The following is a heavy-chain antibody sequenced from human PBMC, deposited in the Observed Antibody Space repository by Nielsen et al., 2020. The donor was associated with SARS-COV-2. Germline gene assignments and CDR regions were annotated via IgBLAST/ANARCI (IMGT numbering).Heavy chain of an antibody. J-gene: IGHJ2*01. Sequence: GGSLRLSCAASGFRFTSYTMNWVRQAPGQGLEWVASTTMSGSYMYYADSVRGRFTVSRDNAQNALYLQMNSLRDEDTALYYCARDQDGGAATSNWYFDLWGRGTLVIVSS. CDR3: ARDQDGGAATSNWYFDL. V-gene: IGHV3-21*06. CDR1: GFRFTSYT. CDR2: TTMSGSYM. D-gene: IGHD6-25*01.